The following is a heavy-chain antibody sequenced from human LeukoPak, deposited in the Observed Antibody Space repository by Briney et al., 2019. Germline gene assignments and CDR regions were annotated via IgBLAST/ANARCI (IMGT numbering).Heavy chain of an antibody. D-gene: IGHD2-15*01. V-gene: IGHV1-18*01. Sequence: EASVKVSCKASGYTFTSYGISWVRQAPGQGLEWMGWISAYNGNTNYAQKLQGRVTMTTDTSTSTAYMELSSLRSEDTAVYYCARVDCSGGSCPMDVWGQGTTVTVSS. CDR1: GYTFTSYG. CDR2: ISAYNGNT. CDR3: ARVDCSGGSCPMDV. J-gene: IGHJ6*02.